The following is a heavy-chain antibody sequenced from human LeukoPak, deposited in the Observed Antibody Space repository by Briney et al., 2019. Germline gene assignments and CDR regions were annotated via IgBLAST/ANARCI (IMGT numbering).Heavy chain of an antibody. CDR2: IYYSGST. Sequence: SETLSLTCTVSGGSISSYYWSWIRQPPGKGLEYIGYIYYSGSTNYNPSLKSRVTMSLDTSKNQFSLKLSSVTAADTAVYYCAREEVPHGFDIWGQGTMVTVSS. CDR1: GGSISSYY. V-gene: IGHV4-59*01. J-gene: IGHJ3*02. CDR3: AREEVPHGFDI.